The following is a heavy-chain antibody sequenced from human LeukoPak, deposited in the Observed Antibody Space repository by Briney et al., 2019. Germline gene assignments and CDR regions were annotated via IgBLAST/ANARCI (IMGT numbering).Heavy chain of an antibody. CDR3: ARPSADYGDYEYFDY. CDR1: GYSFTSYW. J-gene: IGHJ4*02. D-gene: IGHD4-17*01. V-gene: IGHV5-51*01. Sequence: PGESLKISCKGSGYSFTSYWVGWVRQMPGKGLEWMGIIYPGDSDTRYSPSFQGQVTISADKSISTAYLQWSSLKASDTAMYYCARPSADYGDYEYFDYWGQGTLVTVSS. CDR2: IYPGDSDT.